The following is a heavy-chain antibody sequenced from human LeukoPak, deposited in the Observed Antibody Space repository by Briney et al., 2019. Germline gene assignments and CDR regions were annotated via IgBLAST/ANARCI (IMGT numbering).Heavy chain of an antibody. Sequence: GGSLRLSCSASGFVFTIYTMYWVRQAPGKGPEYVSTISGSGNGFSIYYADSVKGRFTISRDNFKNTLYLQMNSLRAEDTAVYYCAKTRPLDSSSWSHGDYWGQGTLVTVSS. CDR1: GFVFTIYT. CDR2: ISGSGNGFSI. V-gene: IGHV3-23*01. J-gene: IGHJ4*02. CDR3: AKTRPLDSSSWSHGDY. D-gene: IGHD6-13*01.